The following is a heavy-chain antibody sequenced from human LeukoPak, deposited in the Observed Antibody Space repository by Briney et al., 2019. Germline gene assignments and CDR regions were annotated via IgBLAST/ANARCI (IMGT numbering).Heavy chain of an antibody. D-gene: IGHD2-2*01. V-gene: IGHV1-69*13. CDR3: ASRLYCSNTRCRNFPFAY. Sequence: SVKVSCKASGGTFSSYAINWVRQAPGQGLEWMGGIIPIFGTANYAQKFQDRVTITADESTSTAYMELSSLRSEDTAVYYCASRLYCSNTRCRNFPFAYWGQGTLVTVSS. J-gene: IGHJ4*02. CDR1: GGTFSSYA. CDR2: IIPIFGTA.